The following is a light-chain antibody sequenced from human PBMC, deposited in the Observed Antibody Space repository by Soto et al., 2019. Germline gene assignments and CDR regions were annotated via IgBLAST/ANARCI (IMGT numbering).Light chain of an antibody. Sequence: EIVLTQSPALLSLSPGERATLSCRASQSVSSYLAWYQQKPGQAPRLLIYDASNRATGIPARFSGSASGTDFTLTISSLEPEDFAVYYCQQRSDWPLTFGQGTKLEIK. CDR1: QSVSSY. CDR3: QQRSDWPLT. V-gene: IGKV3-11*01. J-gene: IGKJ2*01. CDR2: DAS.